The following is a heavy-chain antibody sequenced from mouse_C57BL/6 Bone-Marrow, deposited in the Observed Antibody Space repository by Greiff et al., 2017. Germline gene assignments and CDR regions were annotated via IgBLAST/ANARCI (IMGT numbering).Heavy chain of an antibody. CDR2: ISSGGSYT. Sequence: EVKLVESGGDLVKPGGSLKLSCAASGFTFSSYGMSWVRQTPDKRLEWVATISSGGSYTYYPESVKGRFTISRDNANNTLYLQMSSLKSGNTTMYDSARHEGMVTTFDYWGQGTTLTVSS. D-gene: IGHD2-3*01. CDR3: ARHEGMVTTFDY. J-gene: IGHJ2*01. V-gene: IGHV5-6*01. CDR1: GFTFSSYG.